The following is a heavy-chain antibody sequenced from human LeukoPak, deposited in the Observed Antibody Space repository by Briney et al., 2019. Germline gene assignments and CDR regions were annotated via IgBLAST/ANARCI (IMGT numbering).Heavy chain of an antibody. CDR3: AKGRSYYYYSMDV. CDR2: ISWNSDSI. V-gene: IGHV3-9*01. J-gene: IGHJ6*02. Sequence: GGSLRLSCAASGFTFDDYAMHWVRQAPGKGLEWVSGISWNSDSIVYADSVKGRFTISRDNAKNSLYLQMNSLRAEDTALYHCAKGRSYYYYSMDVWGQGTTVTVSS. D-gene: IGHD1-14*01. CDR1: GFTFDDYA.